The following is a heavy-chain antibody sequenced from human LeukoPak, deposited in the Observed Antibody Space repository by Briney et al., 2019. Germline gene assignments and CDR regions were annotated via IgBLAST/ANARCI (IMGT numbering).Heavy chain of an antibody. J-gene: IGHJ5*02. Sequence: SETLSLTCSVSGYAISSGYFWGWIRQPPGKGLEWIGTIYHSGSTYYNPSLKSRVTISVDTSKNQFSLKLSSVTAADTAVYYCARGYSSSWYFNWFDPWGQGILVTVSS. CDR3: ARGYSSSWYFNWFDP. D-gene: IGHD6-13*01. CDR1: GYAISSGYF. CDR2: IYHSGST. V-gene: IGHV4-38-2*02.